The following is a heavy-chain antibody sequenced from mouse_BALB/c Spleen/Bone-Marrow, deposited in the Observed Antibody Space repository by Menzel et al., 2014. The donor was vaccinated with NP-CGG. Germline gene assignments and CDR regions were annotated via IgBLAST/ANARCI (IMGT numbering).Heavy chain of an antibody. V-gene: IGHV1-54*01. CDR1: GYAFTNYW. CDR2: INPGSGGV. CDR3: SREITRYAVDY. D-gene: IGHD2-4*01. Sequence: VKLMESGAELVRPGTSVKVSCKASGYAFTNYWIEWVKQRPGQGLEWIGVINPGSGGVNYNEKSKGKATLTADKSSSTAYIQLSSLTSDDSAVYFCSREITRYAVDYWGQGTSVTVSS. J-gene: IGHJ4*01.